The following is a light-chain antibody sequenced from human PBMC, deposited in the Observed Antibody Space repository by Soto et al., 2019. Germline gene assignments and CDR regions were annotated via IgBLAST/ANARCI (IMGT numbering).Light chain of an antibody. CDR1: QSVSSNY. Sequence: EIVLTQSPGTVSLSPGERATLSCRASQSVSSNYLAWYQQKPGQAPRLLIYGASSRATGIPDRFSGSGSGTDFTLTISRLEPEDFALYYCQQYGGLPRTFGQRTKVEIK. J-gene: IGKJ1*01. CDR2: GAS. CDR3: QQYGGLPRT. V-gene: IGKV3-20*01.